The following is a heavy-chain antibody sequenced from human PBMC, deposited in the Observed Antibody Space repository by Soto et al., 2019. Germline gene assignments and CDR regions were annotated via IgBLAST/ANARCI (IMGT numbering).Heavy chain of an antibody. CDR3: ARRYCSSATCPRNYYGMDV. Sequence: GESLKISCKGSGYSFTNYWISWVRQMPGKGLEWMGRIDPIDSHTTYSPSFQGHVTVSTDKSINTAYLQWSSLKASDTAMYYCARRYCSSATCPRNYYGMDVWGQGTTVTVSS. CDR1: GYSFTNYW. J-gene: IGHJ6*02. D-gene: IGHD2-2*01. V-gene: IGHV5-10-1*01. CDR2: IDPIDSHT.